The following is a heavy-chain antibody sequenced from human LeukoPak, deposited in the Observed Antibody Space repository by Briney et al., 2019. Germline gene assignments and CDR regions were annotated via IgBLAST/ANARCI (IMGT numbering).Heavy chain of an antibody. CDR1: GGSISSGGYY. J-gene: IGHJ6*02. Sequence: SETLSLTCTVSGGSISSGGYYWSWIRQHPGEGLEWIGYIYYSGSTYYNPSLKSRVTISVDTSKNQFSLKLSSVTAADTAVYYCARETYYYDSSGYYHYYGMDVWGQGTTVTVSS. D-gene: IGHD3-22*01. CDR2: IYYSGST. V-gene: IGHV4-31*03. CDR3: ARETYYYDSSGYYHYYGMDV.